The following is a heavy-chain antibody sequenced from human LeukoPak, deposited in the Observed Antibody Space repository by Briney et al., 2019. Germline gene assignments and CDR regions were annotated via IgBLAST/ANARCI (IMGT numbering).Heavy chain of an antibody. J-gene: IGHJ4*02. Sequence: PGGSLRLSCAASGFTFSDYYMSWIRQAPGKGLEWVSYVTGSGDIASYADSVRGRFTISRDNAKNQLYLQMNSLGVEDTALYYCARDYCGGASCLRIQTLDSWGQGTLVTVSS. CDR2: VTGSGDIA. CDR1: GFTFSDYY. CDR3: ARDYCGGASCLRIQTLDS. D-gene: IGHD2-2*01. V-gene: IGHV3-11*04.